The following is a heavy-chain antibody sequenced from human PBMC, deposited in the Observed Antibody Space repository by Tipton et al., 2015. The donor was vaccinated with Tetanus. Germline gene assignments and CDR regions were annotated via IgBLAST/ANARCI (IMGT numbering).Heavy chain of an antibody. V-gene: IGHV4-30-4*01. Sequence: TLSLTCSVSGGSINSTDDYWSWVRQAPGKGLEWIGYIYYSGSAYYKPSLKSRAAISVDTSKNQFSLRLSSVTAADTAVYYCARDHGITWGGMGYYYGMDVWGQGTTVTVSS. CDR3: ARDHGITWGGMGYYYGMDV. CDR2: IYYSGSA. D-gene: IGHD3-16*01. J-gene: IGHJ6*02. CDR1: GGSINSTDDY.